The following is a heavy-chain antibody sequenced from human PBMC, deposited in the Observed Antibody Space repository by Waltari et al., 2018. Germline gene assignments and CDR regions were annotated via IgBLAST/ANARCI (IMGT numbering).Heavy chain of an antibody. Sequence: QVQLQESGPGLVKPSETLSLTCTVSGGSISSYYWSWIRQPPGKGLEWIGYIYYSGSTNYNPSLKSRVTISVDTSKNQFSLKLSSVTAADTAVYYCARDLPAAISIWFDPWGQGTLVTVSS. CDR1: GGSISSYY. D-gene: IGHD2-2*01. CDR2: IYYSGST. J-gene: IGHJ5*02. V-gene: IGHV4-59*01. CDR3: ARDLPAAISIWFDP.